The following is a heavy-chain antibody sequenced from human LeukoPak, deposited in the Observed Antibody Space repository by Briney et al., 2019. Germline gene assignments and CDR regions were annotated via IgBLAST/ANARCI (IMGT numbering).Heavy chain of an antibody. V-gene: IGHV1-69*13. CDR2: IIPIFGTA. J-gene: IGHJ5*02. D-gene: IGHD5-18*01. CDR1: GGTFSSYA. Sequence: SVKVSCKASGGTFSSYAIRWVRQAPGQGLEWMGGIIPIFGTANHAQKFQGRVTITADESTSTAYMELSSLRSEDTAVYYCARGTAMDGRYNWFDPWGQGTLVTVSS. CDR3: ARGTAMDGRYNWFDP.